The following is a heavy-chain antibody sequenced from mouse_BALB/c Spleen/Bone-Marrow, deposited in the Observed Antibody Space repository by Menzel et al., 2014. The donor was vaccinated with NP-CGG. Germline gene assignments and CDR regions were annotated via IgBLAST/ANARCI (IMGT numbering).Heavy chain of an antibody. CDR2: IDPVNGNT. V-gene: IGHV14-3*02. CDR3: ARYNYGSSQFAY. J-gene: IGHJ3*01. Sequence: EVKLQESGAELVKPGASVKLSCTASGFNIKDTYMHWVKQRPEQGLEWIGRIDPVNGNTKYDPKFQGKATITADTSSNTAYLQLSSLTSEDTAVYYCARYNYGSSQFAYWGQGTLVTVSA. D-gene: IGHD1-1*01. CDR1: GFNIKDTY.